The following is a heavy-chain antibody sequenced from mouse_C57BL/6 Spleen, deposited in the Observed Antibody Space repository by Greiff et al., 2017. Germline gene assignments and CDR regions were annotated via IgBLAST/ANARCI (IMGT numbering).Heavy chain of an antibody. CDR1: GYAFSSSW. V-gene: IGHV1-82*01. Sequence: VQVVESGPELVKPGASVKISCKASGYAFSSSWMNWVKQRPGKGLEWIGRIYPGDGDTNYNGKFKGKATLTADKSSSTAYMQLSSLTSEDSAVYFCARNGVTTVDYWGQGTTLTVSS. J-gene: IGHJ2*01. CDR3: ARNGVTTVDY. D-gene: IGHD2-2*01. CDR2: IYPGDGDT.